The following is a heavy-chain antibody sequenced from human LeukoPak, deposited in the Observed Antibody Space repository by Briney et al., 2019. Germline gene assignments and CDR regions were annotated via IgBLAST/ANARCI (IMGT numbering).Heavy chain of an antibody. J-gene: IGHJ4*02. Sequence: PGGSLRLSCAASGFTFSSYGMSWVRQAPGKGLEWVSAISGSGGSTYYADSVKGRFTISRDNSKNTLYLQMNSLRAEDTAVYYCTTDRGYYDYVWGSYRQEYWGQGTLVTVSS. CDR2: ISGSGGST. CDR3: TTDRGYYDYVWGSYRQEY. CDR1: GFTFSSYG. D-gene: IGHD3-16*02. V-gene: IGHV3-23*01.